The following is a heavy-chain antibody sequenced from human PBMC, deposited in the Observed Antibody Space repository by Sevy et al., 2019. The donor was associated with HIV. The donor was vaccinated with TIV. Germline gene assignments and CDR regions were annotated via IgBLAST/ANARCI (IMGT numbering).Heavy chain of an antibody. CDR2: INAGNGNT. D-gene: IGHD4-17*01. V-gene: IGHV1-3*01. CDR3: ARAGSTVTTLEDY. Sequence: ASVKVPCKASGYTFTSYAMHWVRQAPGQRLEWMGWINAGNGNTKYSQKFQGRVTITRDTSASTAYMELSSLRSEDTAVYYCARAGSTVTTLEDYWGQGTLVTVSS. J-gene: IGHJ4*02. CDR1: GYTFTSYA.